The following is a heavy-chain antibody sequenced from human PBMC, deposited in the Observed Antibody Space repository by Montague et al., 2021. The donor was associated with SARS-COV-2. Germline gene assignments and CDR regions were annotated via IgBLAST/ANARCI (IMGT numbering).Heavy chain of an antibody. D-gene: IGHD3-9*01. V-gene: IGHV2-70*01. CDR1: GFSLSTSGMC. CDR3: ARIRDYDILTGSYSGFDY. Sequence: PALVKPTQTLTLTCTFSGFSLSTSGMCVSLIRQPPGKALEWLALIDWDDDKYYSTSLKTRLTISKDTSKNQVVLTMTNMDPVDTATYYCARIRDYDILTGSYSGFDYWGQGTLVTGAS. CDR2: IDWDDDK. J-gene: IGHJ4*02.